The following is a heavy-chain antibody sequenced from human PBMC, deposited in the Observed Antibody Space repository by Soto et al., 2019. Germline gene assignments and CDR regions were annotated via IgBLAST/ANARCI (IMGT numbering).Heavy chain of an antibody. CDR1: GGSISSSSYY. CDR2: IYYSEST. J-gene: IGHJ5*02. V-gene: IGHV4-39*01. CDR3: ARCRSYDSSGYYYSWFDP. Sequence: SETLSLTCTVSGGSISSSSYYWGWIRQPPGKGLEWIGSIYYSESTYYNPSLKSRVTISVDTSKNQFSLNLSSVTAADTAVYYCARCRSYDSSGYYYSWFDPWGQGTQVTVSS. D-gene: IGHD3-22*01.